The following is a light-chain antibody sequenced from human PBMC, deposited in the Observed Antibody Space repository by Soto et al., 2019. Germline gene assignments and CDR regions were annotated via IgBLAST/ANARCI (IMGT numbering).Light chain of an antibody. CDR3: TPYTITSPYV. Sequence: QSALTQPASMSGSPGQSITISCTGTSSDIGRYNFVSWYQHRPGKAPKLIIYEATKRPSGVSYRFSGSKSGNTASLTISGLQAEDEADYYCTPYTITSPYVFGTGTKVTVL. J-gene: IGLJ1*01. CDR1: SSDIGRYNF. V-gene: IGLV2-14*01. CDR2: EAT.